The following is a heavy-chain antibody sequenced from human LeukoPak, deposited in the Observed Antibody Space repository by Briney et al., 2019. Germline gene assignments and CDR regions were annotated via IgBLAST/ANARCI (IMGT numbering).Heavy chain of an antibody. CDR2: ISGYTGAT. V-gene: IGHV1-18*01. J-gene: IGHJ4*02. CDR3: SSNTPGLAKLFDY. CDR1: GYTFTSYG. D-gene: IGHD2-15*01. Sequence: GASVKVSCTASGYTFTSYGISWVRQAPGQGLEWMGWISGYTGATHYSVKLQDRLTVTTDTSTNTAYMELRSLRSADTAVYFCSSNTPGLAKLFDYWGQGTLVTVSS.